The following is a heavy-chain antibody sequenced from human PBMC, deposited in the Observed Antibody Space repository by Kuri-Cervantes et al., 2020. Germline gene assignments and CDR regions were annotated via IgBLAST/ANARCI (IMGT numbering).Heavy chain of an antibody. Sequence: ASVKVSCKASGYTFTSYDINWVRQATGQGLEWMGWMNPNSGNTGYAQKFQGRVTMTRNTSISTAYMELSSLRSEDTAVYYCATALRGYCSGGSCYTLGVYYMDVWGKGTTVTVSS. CDR1: GYTFTSYD. J-gene: IGHJ6*03. CDR3: ATALRGYCSGGSCYTLGVYYMDV. V-gene: IGHV1-8*01. D-gene: IGHD2-15*01. CDR2: MNPNSGNT.